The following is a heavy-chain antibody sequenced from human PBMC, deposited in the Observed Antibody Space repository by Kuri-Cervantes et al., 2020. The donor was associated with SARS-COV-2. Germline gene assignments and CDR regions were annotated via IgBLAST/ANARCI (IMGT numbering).Heavy chain of an antibody. J-gene: IGHJ4*02. CDR3: ARLPATVTPHY. D-gene: IGHD4-17*01. CDR2: IYYSGST. V-gene: IGHV4-39*01. CDR1: GGSISSSSYY. Sequence: ESLKISCTVSGGSISSSSYYWGWIRQPPRKGLEWIGSIYYSGSTYYNPSLKSRVTISVDTSKNQFSLKLSSVTAADTAVYYCARLPATVTPHYWGQGTLVTVSS.